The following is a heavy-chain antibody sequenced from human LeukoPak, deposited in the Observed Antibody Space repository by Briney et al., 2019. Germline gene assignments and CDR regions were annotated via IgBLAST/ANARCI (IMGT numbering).Heavy chain of an antibody. D-gene: IGHD1-26*01. V-gene: IGHV3-23*01. J-gene: IGHJ4*02. CDR1: GFTFSSYA. CDR2: ISGSGGST. Sequence: GGSLRLSCAASGFTFSSYAMSWVRQAPGKGLEWVSAISGSGGSTYYADSVKGRFTMSRDNSKNTMYLQMNSLRAEDTAVYYCAKDDSGSYDYWGQGTLLTVSS. CDR3: AKDDSGSYDY.